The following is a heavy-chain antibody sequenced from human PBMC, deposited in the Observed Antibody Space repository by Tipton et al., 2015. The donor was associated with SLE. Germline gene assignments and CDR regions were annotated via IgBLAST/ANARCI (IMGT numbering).Heavy chain of an antibody. D-gene: IGHD3-10*01. CDR1: GGSISSYY. J-gene: IGHJ4*02. V-gene: IGHV4-59*01. CDR2: ISYSGTT. CDR3: AQTDYYGTGSGP. Sequence: TLSLTCTVSGGSISSYYWSWIRQPPGEGLELIGYISYSGTTTYNPSLRSRVTISVDTSMTQFSLRLSSVTAADTAVYYCAQTDYYGTGSGPWGQGTLVTVSS.